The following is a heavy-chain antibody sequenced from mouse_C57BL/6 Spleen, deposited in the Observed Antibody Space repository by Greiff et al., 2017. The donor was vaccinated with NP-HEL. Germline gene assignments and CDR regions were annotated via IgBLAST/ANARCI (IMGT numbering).Heavy chain of an antibody. CDR3: ARGLYYDYEKFAY. D-gene: IGHD2-4*01. V-gene: IGHV3-6*01. CDR2: ISYDGSN. CDR1: GYSITSGYY. J-gene: IGHJ3*01. Sequence: VQLQESGPGLVKPSQSLSLTCSVTGYSITSGYYWNWIRQFLGNKLEWMGYISYDGSNNYNPSLKNRISITRDTSKNQFFLKLNSVTTEDTATYYCARGLYYDYEKFAYWGQGTLVTVSA.